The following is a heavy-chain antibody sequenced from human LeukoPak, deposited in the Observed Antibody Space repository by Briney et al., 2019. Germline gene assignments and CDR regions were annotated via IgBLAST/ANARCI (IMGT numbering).Heavy chain of an antibody. D-gene: IGHD6-19*01. Sequence: PSETLSLTCAVYGGSFSGYYWSWIRQPPGKGLEWIGEINHSGSTNYNPSLKSRVTISVDTSKNQFSLKLSSVTAADTAVYYCARTGYSSGWFGGDWFDPWGQGTLVTVSS. CDR3: ARTGYSSGWFGGDWFDP. J-gene: IGHJ5*02. CDR1: GGSFSGYY. V-gene: IGHV4-34*01. CDR2: INHSGST.